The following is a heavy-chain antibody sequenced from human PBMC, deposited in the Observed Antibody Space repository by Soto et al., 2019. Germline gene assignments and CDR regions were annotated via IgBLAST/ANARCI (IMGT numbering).Heavy chain of an antibody. V-gene: IGHV6-1*01. J-gene: IGHJ5*02. D-gene: IGHD5-12*01. Sequence: SQTLSLTCALSWDSVSSNTASWNWIRQSPPRGLEWLGRTYFRSKWYNDYAVSVKSRIIINPDTSNNQFSLQLNSVTPEDTAVYFCAKGDNLGPKTGYAFDPWGQGIMVTVSS. CDR2: TYFRSKWYN. CDR3: AKGDNLGPKTGYAFDP. CDR1: WDSVSSNTAS.